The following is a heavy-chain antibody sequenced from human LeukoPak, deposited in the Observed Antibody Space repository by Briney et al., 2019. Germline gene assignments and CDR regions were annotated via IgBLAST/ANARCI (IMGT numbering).Heavy chain of an antibody. V-gene: IGHV1-46*01. D-gene: IGHD3-3*01. Sequence: ASVKVSCKASGYTFTSYYMHWVRQAPGQGLEWMGIINPSGGSTSYAQKFQGRVTMTRDTSTSTVYMELSSLRSEDTAVHYCARDLVFWSGYSPYYYGMDVWGQGTTVTVSS. CDR3: ARDLVFWSGYSPYYYGMDV. CDR1: GYTFTSYY. CDR2: INPSGGST. J-gene: IGHJ6*02.